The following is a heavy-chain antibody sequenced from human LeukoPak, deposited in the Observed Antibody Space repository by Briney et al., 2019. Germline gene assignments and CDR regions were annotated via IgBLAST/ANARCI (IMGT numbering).Heavy chain of an antibody. J-gene: IGHJ3*02. Sequence: SETLSLTCSVSGGSLRSYYWSWIRQPPWKGLEWVSDIYYSGSTSYNPSLKSRVTISVDTSKNQFSLKLSSVTAADTAVYYCAGGGIAARVTDAFDIWGQGTMVTVSS. CDR1: GGSLRSYY. D-gene: IGHD6-6*01. CDR2: IYYSGST. V-gene: IGHV4-59*01. CDR3: AGGGIAARVTDAFDI.